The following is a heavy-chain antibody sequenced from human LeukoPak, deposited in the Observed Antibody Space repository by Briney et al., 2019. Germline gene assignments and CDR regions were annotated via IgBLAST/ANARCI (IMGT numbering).Heavy chain of an antibody. V-gene: IGHV3-23*01. Sequence: PGGSLRLSCAASGFTFSSYAMSWVRQAPGKGLEWVSAISGSGGSTYYADSVKGRFTISRDNSKNTLYLQMNSLRAEDTAVYYCAKDGDLLRFLEWWGYDYWGQGTLVTVSS. J-gene: IGHJ4*02. CDR1: GFTFSSYA. D-gene: IGHD3-3*01. CDR3: AKDGDLLRFLEWWGYDY. CDR2: ISGSGGST.